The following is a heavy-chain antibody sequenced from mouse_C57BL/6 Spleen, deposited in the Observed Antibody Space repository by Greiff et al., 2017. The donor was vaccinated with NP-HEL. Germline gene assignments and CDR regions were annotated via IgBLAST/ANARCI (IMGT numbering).Heavy chain of an antibody. J-gene: IGHJ3*01. CDR3: ARSSYYGPAPGFAY. D-gene: IGHD1-1*01. V-gene: IGHV1-59*01. Sequence: QVQLKQPGAELVRPGTSVKLSCKASGYTFTSYWMHWVKQRPGQGLEWIGVIDPSDSYTNYNQKFKGKATLTVDTSSSTAYMQLSSLTSEDSAVYYCARSSYYGPAPGFAYWGQGTLVTVSA. CDR1: GYTFTSYW. CDR2: IDPSDSYT.